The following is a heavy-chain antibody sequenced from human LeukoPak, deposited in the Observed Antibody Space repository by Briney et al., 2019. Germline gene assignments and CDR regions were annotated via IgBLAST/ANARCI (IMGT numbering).Heavy chain of an antibody. CDR1: GYTFTSYY. CDR2: INPSGGST. D-gene: IGHD3-22*01. V-gene: IGHV1-46*01. J-gene: IGHJ4*02. CDR3: ARGVYYYDSSGYYYDARFDY. Sequence: ASVKVSCKASGYTFTSYYMHWVRQAPGQGLEWMGIINPSGGSTSYAQKFQGRVTMTRDMSTSTVYMELSSLRSEDTAVYYCARGVYYYDSSGYYYDARFDYWGQGTLVTVSS.